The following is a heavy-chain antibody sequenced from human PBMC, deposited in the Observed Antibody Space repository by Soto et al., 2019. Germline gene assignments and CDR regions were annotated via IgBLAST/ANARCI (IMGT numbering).Heavy chain of an antibody. CDR1: GGSISSGGYS. D-gene: IGHD3-3*01. Sequence: SETLSLTCAVSGGSISSGGYSWSWIRQPPGKGLEWIGFIYHSGSTYYNPSLQSRVTISLDKSKNQFSLKLSSVTAADTALYYCARKNFWSGNVDWFDPWGQGILVTVSS. J-gene: IGHJ5*02. V-gene: IGHV4-30-2*01. CDR2: IYHSGST. CDR3: ARKNFWSGNVDWFDP.